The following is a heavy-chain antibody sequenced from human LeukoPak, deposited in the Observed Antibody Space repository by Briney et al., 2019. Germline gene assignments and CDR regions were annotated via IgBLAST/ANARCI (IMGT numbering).Heavy chain of an antibody. Sequence: RSLRLSCAASGFTFSSYGMHWVRQAPGKGLEWVAVISYDGSNKYYADSVKGRFTISRDNSKNTLYLQMNSLSTEDTAVYYCASGYSSDYGGNVYWGRGTLVTVSS. CDR3: ASGYSSDYGGNVY. CDR1: GFTFSSYG. J-gene: IGHJ4*02. V-gene: IGHV3-30*03. D-gene: IGHD4-23*01. CDR2: ISYDGSNK.